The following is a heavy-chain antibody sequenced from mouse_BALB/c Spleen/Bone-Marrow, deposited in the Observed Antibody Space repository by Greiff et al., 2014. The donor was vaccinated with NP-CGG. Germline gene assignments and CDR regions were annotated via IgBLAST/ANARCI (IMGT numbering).Heavy chain of an antibody. J-gene: IGHJ2*01. CDR1: GFAFSDTW. Sequence: EVKLEESGGGLVQPGGSMKLSCAASGFAFSDTWLDWVRQSPEKGPEWVAEIRTKADDHATYYAESVKGRFTISRDDSISSVYPQMNSLRAEDTGIYYCTPHPFDYWGQGTTLTVSS. V-gene: IGHV6-6*01. CDR2: IRTKADDHAT. CDR3: TPHPFDY.